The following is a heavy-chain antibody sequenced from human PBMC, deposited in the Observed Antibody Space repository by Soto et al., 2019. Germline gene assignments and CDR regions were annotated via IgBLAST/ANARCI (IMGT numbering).Heavy chain of an antibody. CDR1: GFTFTSSA. CDR3: AAPSPSIVVVGNDAFDI. V-gene: IGHV1-58*02. D-gene: IGHD2-15*01. Sequence: SVKVSCKASGFTFTSSAMQWVRQARGQRLEWIGWIVVGSGNTNYAQKFQERVTITRDMSTSTAYMELSSLRSEDTAVYYCAAPSPSIVVVGNDAFDIWGQGTMVTVSS. CDR2: IVVGSGNT. J-gene: IGHJ3*02.